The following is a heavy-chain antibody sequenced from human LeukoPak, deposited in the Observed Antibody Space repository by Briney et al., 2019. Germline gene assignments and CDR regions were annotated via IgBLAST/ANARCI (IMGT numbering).Heavy chain of an antibody. V-gene: IGHV1-8*03. CDR1: VYTFTSYD. Sequence: ASVKVSCKASVYTFTSYDIIWVRQATGRGLEWVGWVNPNSGNTGYAQKFQGRVTITRNTSISTAYMELSSLRSEDTAVYYCARADYGDRGWFDPWGQGTLVTVSS. J-gene: IGHJ5*02. CDR2: VNPNSGNT. CDR3: ARADYGDRGWFDP. D-gene: IGHD4-17*01.